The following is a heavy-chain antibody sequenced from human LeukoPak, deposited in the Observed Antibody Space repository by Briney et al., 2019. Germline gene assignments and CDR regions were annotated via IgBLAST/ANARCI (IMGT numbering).Heavy chain of an antibody. CDR2: IYYSGST. CDR3: ARFTPQGYGWGGYNRFDP. CDR1: GGSISSYY. J-gene: IGHJ5*02. D-gene: IGHD3-16*01. Sequence: PSETLSLTCTVSGGSISSYYWSWIRQPPGKGLEWIGYIYYSGSTYYNPSLRSRVTISVDTSKNQFSLNLTSVTAADTAVYYCARFTPQGYGWGGYNRFDPWGQGTLVTVSS. V-gene: IGHV4-59*01.